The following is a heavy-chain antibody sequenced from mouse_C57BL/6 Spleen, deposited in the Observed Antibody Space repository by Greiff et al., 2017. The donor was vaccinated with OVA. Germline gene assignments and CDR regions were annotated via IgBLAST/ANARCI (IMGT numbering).Heavy chain of an antibody. J-gene: IGHJ4*01. Sequence: EVKLMESGGGLVKPGGYLKLSCAASGFTFSDYGMHWVRQAPEKGLEWVAYISSGSSTIYYADTVKGRFTISRDNAKNTLFLQMTSLRSEDTAMYYCARPYYGNFYAMDYWGQGTSVTVSS. CDR3: ARPYYGNFYAMDY. CDR1: GFTFSDYG. V-gene: IGHV5-17*01. D-gene: IGHD2-10*01. CDR2: ISSGSSTI.